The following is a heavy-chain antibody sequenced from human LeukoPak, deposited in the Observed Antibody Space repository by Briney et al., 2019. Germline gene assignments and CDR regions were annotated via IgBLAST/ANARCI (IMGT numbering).Heavy chain of an antibody. D-gene: IGHD2-15*01. J-gene: IGHJ4*02. CDR3: ASGEVGVRKFYSDPFHY. CDR1: GFAVASNY. V-gene: IGHV3-53*01. Sequence: QPGGSLRLSCAAPGFAVASNYMSWVRQAPGKGLEWVSILYSAGATYYADSVRGRFTITRDSSKNTMYLQMNSLRAEDTAVYYCASGEVGVRKFYSDPFHYWGQGTLVTVSS. CDR2: LYSAGAT.